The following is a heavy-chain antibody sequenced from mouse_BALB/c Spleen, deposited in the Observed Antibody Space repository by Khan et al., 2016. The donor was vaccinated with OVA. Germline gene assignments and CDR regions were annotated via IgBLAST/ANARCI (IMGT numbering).Heavy chain of an antibody. D-gene: IGHD1-1*01. CDR3: ARKNYYGYAMDY. CDR1: GYSITSGYA. V-gene: IGHV3-2*02. CDR2: ISYSGST. J-gene: IGHJ4*01. Sequence: EVQLVESGPGLVKPSQSLSLTCTVTGYSITSGYAWNWIRQFPGNKLEWMGYISYSGSTSYNPSLRSRISITRDTSKNQFFQQLNSVTTEDTATYYCARKNYYGYAMDYWGQGTSVTVSS.